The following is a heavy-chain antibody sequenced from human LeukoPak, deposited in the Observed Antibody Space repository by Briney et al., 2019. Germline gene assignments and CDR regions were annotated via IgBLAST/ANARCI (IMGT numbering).Heavy chain of an antibody. CDR3: ARDANEDTAMITAWFDP. Sequence: GGSLRLSCAASGFTFSSYEMNWVRQAPGKGLEWVSYISSSGSTIYYADSVKGRFTISRVNAKSSLYLQMNSLRAEDTAVYYCARDANEDTAMITAWFDPWGQGILVTVSS. CDR1: GFTFSSYE. J-gene: IGHJ5*02. D-gene: IGHD5-18*01. V-gene: IGHV3-48*03. CDR2: ISSSGSTI.